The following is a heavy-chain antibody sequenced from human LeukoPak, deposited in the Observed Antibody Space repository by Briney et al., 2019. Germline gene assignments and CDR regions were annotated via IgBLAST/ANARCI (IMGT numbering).Heavy chain of an antibody. CDR3: ARQPTVTFFDY. CDR1: GGSISSSSYY. Sequence: SETLSLTCTVSGGSISSSSYYWGWIRPPPGKGLEWFGSIYYSGSTYYNPSLKRRVTISVDTSKNQFSLKLSSVTAADTAVYYCARQPTVTFFDYWGQGTLVTVSS. V-gene: IGHV4-39*01. J-gene: IGHJ4*02. D-gene: IGHD5-18*01. CDR2: IYYSGST.